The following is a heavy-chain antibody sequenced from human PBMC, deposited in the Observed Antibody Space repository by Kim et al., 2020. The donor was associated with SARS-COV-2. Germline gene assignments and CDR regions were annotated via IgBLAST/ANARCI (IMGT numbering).Heavy chain of an antibody. CDR2: IYADSGGT. CDR1: GYTFTDYT. D-gene: IGHD3-10*01. CDR3: VRGLQGFDY. J-gene: IGHJ4*02. Sequence: ASVKVSCKASGYTFTDYTLQWVRQAPGQRPEWMGWIYADSGGTKYSQKFQDRVTITTDTSASTAYMDLTSLRSEDTAVYYCVRGLQGFDYWGQGTLVTVSS. V-gene: IGHV1-3*01.